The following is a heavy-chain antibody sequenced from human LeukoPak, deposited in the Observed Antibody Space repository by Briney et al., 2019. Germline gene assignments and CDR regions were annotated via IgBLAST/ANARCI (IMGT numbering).Heavy chain of an antibody. CDR1: GFTFSSYA. CDR3: VREGNYGSGSYYNPLFDY. D-gene: IGHD3-10*01. Sequence: PGGSLRLSCSASGFTFSSYAIHWVRQAPGKGLEYVSAISSNGGSTYYADSVKGRFTISRDNSKNTLYLQMSSLRAEDTAVYYCVREGNYGSGSYYNPLFDYWGQGTLVTVSS. CDR2: ISSNGGST. J-gene: IGHJ4*02. V-gene: IGHV3-64D*06.